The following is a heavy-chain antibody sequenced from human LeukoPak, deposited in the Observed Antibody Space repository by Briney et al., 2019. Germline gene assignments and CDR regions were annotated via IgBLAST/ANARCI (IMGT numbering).Heavy chain of an antibody. D-gene: IGHD3-22*01. Sequence: PSETLSLTCAVSGYSISSGYYWGWIRQPPGKGLEWIGGIYHSGGTYYNPSLKSRVTISVDTSKNQFSLKLSSVTAADTAVYYCARPPTQYYYDSSGYGSGAFDIWGQGTMVTVSS. CDR2: IYHSGGT. CDR1: GYSISSGYY. J-gene: IGHJ3*02. V-gene: IGHV4-38-2*01. CDR3: ARPPTQYYYDSSGYGSGAFDI.